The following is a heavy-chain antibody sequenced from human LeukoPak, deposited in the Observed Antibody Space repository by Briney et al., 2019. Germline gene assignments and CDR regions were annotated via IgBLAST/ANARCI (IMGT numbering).Heavy chain of an antibody. CDR2: ISSNGGST. V-gene: IGHV3-64D*06. CDR3: ARDTNWSDFDY. J-gene: IGHJ4*02. D-gene: IGHD1-1*01. CDR1: GFTFSRHA. Sequence: GGSLRLSCSASGFTFSRHAMHWVRQAPGKGLEYVSAISSNGGSTYYADSVKGRFTISRDNSKNTLYLQMSSLRAEDTAVYYCARDTNWSDFDYWGQGTLVTVSS.